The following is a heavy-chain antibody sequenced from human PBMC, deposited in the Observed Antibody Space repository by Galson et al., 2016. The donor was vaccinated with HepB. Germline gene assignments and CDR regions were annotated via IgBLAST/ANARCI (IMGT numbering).Heavy chain of an antibody. CDR2: IIPIFDTT. V-gene: IGHV1-69*13. CDR3: ARWGGGSSAYYYYGMDV. J-gene: IGHJ6*02. D-gene: IGHD3-16*01. CDR1: GGTFSSYP. Sequence: SVKVSCKASGGTFSSYPLSWVRQAPGQGLEWMGGIIPIFDTTNYAQKFQGRVTITADESTSTAHMELRSLRSEDTAVYYCARWGGGSSAYYYYGMDVWGQGTTVTVSS.